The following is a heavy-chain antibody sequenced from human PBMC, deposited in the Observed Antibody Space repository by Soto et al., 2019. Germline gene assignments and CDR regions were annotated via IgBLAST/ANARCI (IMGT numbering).Heavy chain of an antibody. CDR3: AHTQLTTGANAFDV. D-gene: IGHD1-1*01. Sequence: QITFKESGPTLVKPTQVLTLTCSFSGFSLSTLGAGVGWVRQPPGKALEWLALIYWDDDRQYSPSLKTRLTITKDTSKNQVVLTLTNMDPVDTGTYFCAHTQLTTGANAFDVWGQGTIVTVSS. J-gene: IGHJ3*01. CDR1: GFSLSTLGAG. CDR2: IYWDDDR. V-gene: IGHV2-5*02.